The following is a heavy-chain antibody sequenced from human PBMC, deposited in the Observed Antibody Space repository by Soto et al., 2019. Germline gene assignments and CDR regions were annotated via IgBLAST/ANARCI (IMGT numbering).Heavy chain of an antibody. CDR3: ARDPYYDSSGYPGY. CDR2: ISSSGSTI. CDR1: GFTFSDYY. Sequence: CAASGFTFSDYYMSWIRQAPGKGLEWVSYISSSGSTIYYADSVKGRFTISRDNAKNSLYLQMNSLRAEDTAVYYCARDPYYDSSGYPGYWGQGTLVTVSS. J-gene: IGHJ4*02. D-gene: IGHD3-22*01. V-gene: IGHV3-11*01.